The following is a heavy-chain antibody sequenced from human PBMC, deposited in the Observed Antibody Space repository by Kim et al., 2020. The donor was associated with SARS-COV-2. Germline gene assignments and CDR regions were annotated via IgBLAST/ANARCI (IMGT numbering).Heavy chain of an antibody. Sequence: SETLSLTCAVYGGSFSGYYWSWIRQPPGKGLQWIGEMNHSGSTKYNPSLKSRLTISVDTSKNQFSLKLSSVTAADTAVYYCGWYNDYWGQGTLVTVSS. V-gene: IGHV4-34*01. J-gene: IGHJ4*02. CDR1: GGSFSGYY. CDR2: MNHSGST. CDR3: GWYNDY. D-gene: IGHD6-19*01.